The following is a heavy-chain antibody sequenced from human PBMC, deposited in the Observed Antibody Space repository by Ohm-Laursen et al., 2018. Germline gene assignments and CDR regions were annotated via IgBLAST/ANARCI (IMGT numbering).Heavy chain of an antibody. D-gene: IGHD6-25*01. V-gene: IGHV3-66*01. CDR2: IDSGGGT. CDR1: GFTFSSYT. CDR3: AREKGYSSAALPNWFDP. J-gene: IGHJ5*02. Sequence: SLRLSCAASGFTFSSYTMSWVRQAPGKGLEWVSVIDSGGGTYYADSVKGRFSISRDNSKNSLSLQMNSLRAGDTAVYYCAREKGYSSAALPNWFDPWGQGTLVTVSS.